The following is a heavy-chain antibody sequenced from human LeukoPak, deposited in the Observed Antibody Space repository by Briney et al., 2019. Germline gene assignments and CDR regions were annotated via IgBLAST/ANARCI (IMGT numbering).Heavy chain of an antibody. D-gene: IGHD6-19*01. Sequence: PGESLRLSCAASGFTFSSYMMTWVRQAPGKGLEWVANINQDGSDMYYADSVEGRFTISRDNAKNSVYLQMSNLRAEDTAVYFCARNPLYIVGWSYFDYWGQGTLVSVSS. J-gene: IGHJ4*02. CDR3: ARNPLYIVGWSYFDY. CDR2: INQDGSDM. V-gene: IGHV3-7*01. CDR1: GFTFSSYM.